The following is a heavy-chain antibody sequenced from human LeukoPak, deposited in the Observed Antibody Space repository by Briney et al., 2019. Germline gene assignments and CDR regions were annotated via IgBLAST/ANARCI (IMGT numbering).Heavy chain of an antibody. Sequence: SQTLSLTCAISGDSASSKSAAWNWIRQSPSRGLEWLGRTYYRSKWYNEYAVSVKSRVTINPDTSKNQFSLQLNSMTPEDTAVYYCARTAMRVVDSWGQGTLVTVSS. CDR2: TYYRSKWYN. J-gene: IGHJ4*02. V-gene: IGHV6-1*01. CDR1: GDSASSKSAA. CDR3: ARTAMRVVDS. D-gene: IGHD5-18*01.